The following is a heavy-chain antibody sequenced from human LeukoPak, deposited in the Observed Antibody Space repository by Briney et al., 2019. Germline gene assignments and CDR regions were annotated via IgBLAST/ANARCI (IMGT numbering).Heavy chain of an antibody. CDR1: GFSLSTYW. CDR3: ASGSGGSYYFDY. D-gene: IGHD2-15*01. Sequence: GGSLRLSCVASGFSLSTYWMSWVRQAPGKGLEWVANIKQDGSEKYYVDSVKGRFTISRDNAKNSLYLQMKSLRAEDTAVYYCASGSGGSYYFDYWGQGTLVTFSS. J-gene: IGHJ4*02. V-gene: IGHV3-7*03. CDR2: IKQDGSEK.